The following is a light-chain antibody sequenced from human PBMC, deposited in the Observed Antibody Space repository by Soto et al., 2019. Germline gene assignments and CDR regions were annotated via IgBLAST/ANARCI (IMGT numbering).Light chain of an antibody. CDR2: DVS. J-gene: IGLJ2*01. CDR3: SSYTGRSSFV. Sequence: QSVLTQPASVSGSPGQSITISCTGTSTDVGGYNFVSWYQQHPGKAPKLMIFDVSNRPSGVSDRFSGSKSGNTASLTISGLQAEDEADYYCSSYTGRSSFVFGGGTKLTVL. CDR1: STDVGGYNF. V-gene: IGLV2-14*01.